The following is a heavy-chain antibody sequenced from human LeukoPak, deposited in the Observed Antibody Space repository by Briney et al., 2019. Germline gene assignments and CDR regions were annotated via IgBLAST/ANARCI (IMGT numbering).Heavy chain of an antibody. J-gene: IGHJ3*02. V-gene: IGHV3-11*04. CDR3: ARGPNDYSFDAFDI. CDR2: ISSSGSTI. Sequence: GGSLRLSCAASGFTFSDYYMSWIRQAPGKGLEWVSYISSSGSTIYYADSVKGRFTISRDNAKNSLYLQMNSLGAEDTAVYYCARGPNDYSFDAFDIWGQGTMVTVSS. D-gene: IGHD4-11*01. CDR1: GFTFSDYY.